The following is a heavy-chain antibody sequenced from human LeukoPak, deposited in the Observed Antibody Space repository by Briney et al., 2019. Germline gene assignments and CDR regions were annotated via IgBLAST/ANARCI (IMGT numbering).Heavy chain of an antibody. J-gene: IGHJ4*02. V-gene: IGHV3-23*01. CDR2: ISGSGGNT. Sequence: GGSLRLSCAASGFTFSSYAINWVRQAPGKGLEWVSGISGSGGNTYYAGSVKGRFTISRDNSKNTLYLQMNSLRAEDTAVYYCAKPQSAYTIHFFDYWGQGTLVTVSS. CDR3: AKPQSAYTIHFFDY. D-gene: IGHD2-2*02. CDR1: GFTFSSYA.